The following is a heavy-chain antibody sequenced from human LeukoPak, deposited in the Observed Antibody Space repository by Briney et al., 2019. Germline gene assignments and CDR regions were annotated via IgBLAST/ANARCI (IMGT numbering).Heavy chain of an antibody. D-gene: IGHD3-10*01. V-gene: IGHV1-69*05. Sequence: SVKVSCKASGGTFSSYAISWVRQAPGQGLEWMGGIIPIFGTANYAQKFQGRVTITTDESTSTAYMELSSLRSEDTAVYYCARDTPYGSGSYRYYYYYMDVWGKGTTVTVSS. CDR3: ARDTPYGSGSYRYYYYYMDV. J-gene: IGHJ6*03. CDR2: IIPIFGTA. CDR1: GGTFSSYA.